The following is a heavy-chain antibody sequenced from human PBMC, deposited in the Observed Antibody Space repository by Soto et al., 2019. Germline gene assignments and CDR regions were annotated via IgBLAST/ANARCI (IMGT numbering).Heavy chain of an antibody. CDR3: ARFXVGIAAAEPPYYYGMDV. V-gene: IGHV1-18*01. CDR2: ISAYNGNT. CDR1: GYTFTSYG. Sequence: GASVKVSCKASGYTFTSYGISWVRQAPGQGLEWMGWISAYNGNTNYAQKLQGRVTMTTDTSTSTAYMELRSLRSDDTAVYYCARFXVGIAAAEPPYYYGMDVWGLGTTVTVSS. D-gene: IGHD6-13*01. J-gene: IGHJ6*02.